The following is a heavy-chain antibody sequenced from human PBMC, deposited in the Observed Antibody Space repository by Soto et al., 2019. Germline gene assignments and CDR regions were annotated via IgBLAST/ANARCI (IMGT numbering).Heavy chain of an antibody. D-gene: IGHD3-10*01. J-gene: IGHJ4*02. V-gene: IGHV1-69*01. CDR3: ARAAAIRIRGEDY. Sequence: QVQLVQSGAEVKKPGSSVKVSCKASGGTFSRYAISWVRQAPGQGLEWMGGIIPIFGTPIYAQKFQGRVTITADDSTSTAYMELSSLRSEDTAFYYCARAAAIRIRGEDYWGQGTLVTVSS. CDR1: GGTFSRYA. CDR2: IIPIFGTP.